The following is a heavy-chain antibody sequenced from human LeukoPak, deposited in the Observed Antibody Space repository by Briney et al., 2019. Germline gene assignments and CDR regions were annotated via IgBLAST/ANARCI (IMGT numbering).Heavy chain of an antibody. CDR3: ARVPLTVTTGFDP. Sequence: KPSETLSLTCTVSGGSISSYYWSWIRQPPGKGLEWIGYIYYSGSTNYNPSLKSRVTISVDTSKNQFSLKLSSVTAADTAVYYCARVPLTVTTGFDPWGQGTLVTVSS. V-gene: IGHV4-59*01. D-gene: IGHD4-11*01. CDR1: GGSISSYY. J-gene: IGHJ5*02. CDR2: IYYSGST.